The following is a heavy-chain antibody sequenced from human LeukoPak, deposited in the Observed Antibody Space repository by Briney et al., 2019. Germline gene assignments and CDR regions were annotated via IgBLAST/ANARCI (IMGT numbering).Heavy chain of an antibody. Sequence: SETLSLTCTVSGGSISSGPYYWDWIRQPPGKGLEWIGTIYYCGRTYYNPSLKSRVTISVDTSKSQFSLNLNSVTAADTAVYYCARRVGGLLPDRFDYWGQGTLVTVSS. J-gene: IGHJ4*02. CDR3: ARRVGGLLPDRFDY. V-gene: IGHV4-39*01. D-gene: IGHD1-26*01. CDR2: IYYCGRT. CDR1: GGSISSGPYY.